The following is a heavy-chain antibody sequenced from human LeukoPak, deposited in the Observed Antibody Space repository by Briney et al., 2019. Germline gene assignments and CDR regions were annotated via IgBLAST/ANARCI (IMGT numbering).Heavy chain of an antibody. J-gene: IGHJ5*02. CDR3: VRSGYDYDWFDP. V-gene: IGHV1-69*08. Sequence: SVKVPCKASGGSFSDYSISWVRQAPGQGLEWMGRIIAILDTAHYAQKFQDRFTITADKSTTTVYMELSSLRSDDTAVYYCVRSGYDYDWFDPWGQGTLVTVSS. D-gene: IGHD5-12*01. CDR1: GGSFSDYS. CDR2: IIAILDTA.